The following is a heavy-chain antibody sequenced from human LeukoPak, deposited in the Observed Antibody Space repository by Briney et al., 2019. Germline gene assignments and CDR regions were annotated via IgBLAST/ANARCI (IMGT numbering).Heavy chain of an antibody. CDR2: IYYSWST. J-gene: IGHJ3*01. CDR1: GGSISSYY. V-gene: IGHV4-59*01. D-gene: IGHD6-13*01. Sequence: SETLPLTSTVSGGSISSYYWSWIRQPPGKGLEGIGSIYYSWSTNYLPSLTSRVTISVGTSKNQFSLKLTSVPAADTAIYYCASGGAGIAAAPWGQGTMVTVSS. CDR3: ASGGAGIAAAP.